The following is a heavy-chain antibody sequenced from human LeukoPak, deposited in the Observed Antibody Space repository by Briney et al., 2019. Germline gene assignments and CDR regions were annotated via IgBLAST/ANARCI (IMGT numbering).Heavy chain of an antibody. V-gene: IGHV3-7*01. CDR1: GFTFSSYW. CDR2: IKQDGSEK. D-gene: IGHD3-22*01. CDR3: ARVAWGDYYDSSGYYYGGAFDI. Sequence: GGSLRLSCAASGFTFSSYWMSWVRQAPGKGLEWVANIKQDGSEKYYVDSVKGRFTISRDNAKNSLYLQMNSLRAEDTAVYYCARVAWGDYYDSSGYYYGGAFDIWGQGTMVIVSS. J-gene: IGHJ3*02.